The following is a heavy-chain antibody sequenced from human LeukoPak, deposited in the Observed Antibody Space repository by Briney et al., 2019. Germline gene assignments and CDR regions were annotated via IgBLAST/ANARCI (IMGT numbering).Heavy chain of an antibody. D-gene: IGHD3-22*01. J-gene: IGHJ4*02. Sequence: GGSLRLSCAASGFTFSTSWMHWVRQAPGKGLVWVSRINSDGKSTNYADSVKGRFTISRDNAKNTLYLQMNSLRTEDTAVYYCVRDMGYYDKVWGQGTLVTVS. CDR3: VRDMGYYDKV. V-gene: IGHV3-74*01. CDR1: GFTFSTSW. CDR2: INSDGKST.